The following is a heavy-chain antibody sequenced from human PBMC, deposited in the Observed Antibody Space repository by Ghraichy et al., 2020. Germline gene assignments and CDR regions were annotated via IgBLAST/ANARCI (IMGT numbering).Heavy chain of an antibody. J-gene: IGHJ4*02. Sequence: SETLSLTCAVYGGSFSGYYWSWIRQPPGKGLEWIGEINHSGSTNYNPSLKSRVTISVDTSKNQFSLKLSSVTAADTAVYYCARGRRDGFDYWGQGTLVTVSS. CDR1: GGSFSGYY. CDR3: ARGRRDGFDY. CDR2: INHSGST. V-gene: IGHV4-34*01. D-gene: IGHD5-24*01.